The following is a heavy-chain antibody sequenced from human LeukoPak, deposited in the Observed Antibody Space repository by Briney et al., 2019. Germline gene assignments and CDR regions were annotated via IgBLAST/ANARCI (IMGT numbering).Heavy chain of an antibody. V-gene: IGHV4-34*01. CDR3: ARQTGSGLFILP. J-gene: IGHJ4*02. CDR1: GGSFSGYY. Sequence: PSETLSLTCAVYGGSFSGYYWSWIRQPPGKGPEWIGEINHSGSTNYNPSLKSRVTISVDTSKNQFSLRLTSVTAADTAVYFCARQTGSGLFILPGGQGTVVTVSS. CDR2: INHSGST. D-gene: IGHD3/OR15-3a*01.